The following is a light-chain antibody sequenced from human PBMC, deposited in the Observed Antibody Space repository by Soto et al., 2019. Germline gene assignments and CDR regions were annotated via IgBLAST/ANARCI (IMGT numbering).Light chain of an antibody. CDR2: EAT. V-gene: IGLV2-23*01. J-gene: IGLJ1*01. CDR1: SSDVGTYNV. Sequence: QSALTQPASVSGSPGQSITISCTGTSSDVGTYNVVSWYRQHPGKAPELMIYEATKRPSGVSNRFSGSKSGNTASLTISGLRAEDEADYFCCSYAGSFTYVFGTGTKLTVL. CDR3: CSYAGSFTYV.